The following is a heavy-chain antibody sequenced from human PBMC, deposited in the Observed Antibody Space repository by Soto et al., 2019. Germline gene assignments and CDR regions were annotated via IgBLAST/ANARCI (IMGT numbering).Heavy chain of an antibody. Sequence: SXKVSFKTAGYTXCTYGVGLVRQAPGQGLEWIGWISAYNGHTNYAQKFQGRVTMTKDKSTSAAYMEMRRLRSDDTDVYYCARVRIPMVRGVIITSVAPFDFWGQGTLGTVSS. V-gene: IGHV1-18*01. CDR2: ISAYNGHT. CDR1: GYTXCTYG. J-gene: IGHJ4*02. D-gene: IGHD3-10*01. CDR3: ARVRIPMVRGVIITSVAPFDF.